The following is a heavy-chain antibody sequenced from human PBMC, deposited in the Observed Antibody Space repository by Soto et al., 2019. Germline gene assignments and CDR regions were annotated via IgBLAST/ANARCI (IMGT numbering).Heavy chain of an antibody. CDR1: GDSVSSNSAA. D-gene: IGHD6-13*01. Sequence: PSETLSLTCAISGDSVSSNSAAWNWIRQSPSRGLEWLGRTYYRSKWYNDYAVSVKSRITINPDTSKNQFSLQLNSVTPEDTAVYYCARDLRGAAAGRNPFDYWGQGTLVTVSS. CDR3: ARDLRGAAAGRNPFDY. CDR2: TYYRSKWYN. J-gene: IGHJ4*02. V-gene: IGHV6-1*01.